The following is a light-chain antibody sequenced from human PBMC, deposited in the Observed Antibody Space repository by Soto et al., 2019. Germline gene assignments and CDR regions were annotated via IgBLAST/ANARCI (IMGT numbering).Light chain of an antibody. CDR1: SGDVGRYNY. Sequence: QSALTQPASVSGSPGQSITISCTGTSGDVGRYNYVSWYQQHPGKAPKLMIYEVSNRPSGVSNRFSGSKSGNTASLTISGLQAEDEAEYYCSSYTRSTTLNVLFGGGTQLTVL. J-gene: IGLJ2*01. V-gene: IGLV2-14*01. CDR2: EVS. CDR3: SSYTRSTTLNVL.